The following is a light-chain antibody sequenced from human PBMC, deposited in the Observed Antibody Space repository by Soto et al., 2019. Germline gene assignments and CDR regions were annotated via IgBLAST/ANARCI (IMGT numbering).Light chain of an antibody. CDR3: AAWDASLNGVI. CDR2: HND. V-gene: IGLV1-44*01. Sequence: QSVLTQPPSASGTPGQRVTISCSGSSSNIGSYTVNWYQQVPGTAPKLLVFHNDQRPSGVPDRFSGSKSGTSASLAISGLQSEDEADYYCAAWDASLNGVIFGGGTKLTVL. CDR1: SSNIGSYT. J-gene: IGLJ2*01.